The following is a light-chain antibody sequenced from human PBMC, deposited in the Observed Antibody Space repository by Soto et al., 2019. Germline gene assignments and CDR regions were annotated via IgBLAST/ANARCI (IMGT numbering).Light chain of an antibody. CDR1: SSTIGANY. CDR2: DNH. V-gene: IGLV1-51*01. Sequence: QAVLTQPPSVSAAPGERVIIFCSGSSSTIGANYVSWYQQFPGTAPILLIYDNHHRPSGIPDRFSGSKSGTSATLVITGLQTGDEADYYCGTWDSNLNNGVVFGGGTKVTVL. CDR3: GTWDSNLNNGVV. J-gene: IGLJ2*01.